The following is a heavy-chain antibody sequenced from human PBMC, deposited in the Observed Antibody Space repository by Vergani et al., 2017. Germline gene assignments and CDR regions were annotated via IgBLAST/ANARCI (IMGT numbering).Heavy chain of an antibody. V-gene: IGHV4-38-2*02. CDR2: IYHSGCP. CDR1: GDSIRSGYY. Sequence: QVQLQESGPGLVKTSETLSLTCTVSGDSIRSGYYWGWIRQPPGKGLEWIGSIYHSGCPYYNPSLKSRVTISVDTSKNQFSLKLSSVTAADTAGYYCARDHGYYDSSGYYYWGQGTLVTVSS. D-gene: IGHD3-22*01. CDR3: ARDHGYYDSSGYYY. J-gene: IGHJ4*02.